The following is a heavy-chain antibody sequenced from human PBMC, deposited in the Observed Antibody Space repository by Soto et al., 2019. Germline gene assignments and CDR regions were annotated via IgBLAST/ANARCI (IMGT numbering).Heavy chain of an antibody. V-gene: IGHV3-23*01. CDR2: ISGSGGST. D-gene: IGHD3-10*01. CDR3: AKAQSSYYYGSGSH. CDR1: GFTFSSYA. Sequence: GGSLRLSCAASGFTFSSYAMSWVRQAPGKGLEWVSAISGSGGSTYYADSVKGRFTISRDNSKNTLYLQMNSLRAEDTAVYYCAKAQSSYYYGSGSHWGQGTLVTVSS. J-gene: IGHJ4*02.